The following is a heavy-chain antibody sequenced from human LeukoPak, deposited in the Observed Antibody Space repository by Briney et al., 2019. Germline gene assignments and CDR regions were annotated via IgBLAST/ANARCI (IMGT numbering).Heavy chain of an antibody. CDR1: GGSVISGRYY. Sequence: SETLSLTCTVSGGSVISGRYYWSWIRHPAGRGLEWIGRMYTSGSTNYNPSLKSRVTISVDTSKNQFSLKLSSVTAADTAVYYCARAGPTPYSGSYSLFDDWGQGTLVTVSS. D-gene: IGHD1-26*01. CDR2: MYTSGST. J-gene: IGHJ4*02. CDR3: ARAGPTPYSGSYSLFDD. V-gene: IGHV4-61*02.